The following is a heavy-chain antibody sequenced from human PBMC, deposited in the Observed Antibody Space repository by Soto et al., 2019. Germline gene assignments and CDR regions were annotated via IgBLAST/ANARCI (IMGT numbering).Heavy chain of an antibody. CDR1: GYTFTSYA. J-gene: IGHJ4*02. CDR3: ARRAFSGSYQKYYFDY. Sequence: ASVKVSCKASGYTFTSYAMHWVRQAPGQRLEWMGWINAGNGNTKYSQKFQGRVTITRDTSASTAYMELSSLRSEDTAVYYCARRAFSGSYQKYYFDYWGQVTLVTVSS. CDR2: INAGNGNT. D-gene: IGHD3-10*01. V-gene: IGHV1-3*01.